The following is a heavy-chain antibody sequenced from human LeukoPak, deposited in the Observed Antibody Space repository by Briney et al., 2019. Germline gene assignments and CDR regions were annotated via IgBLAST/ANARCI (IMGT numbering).Heavy chain of an antibody. V-gene: IGHV4-34*01. CDR1: GGSFSGYY. CDR2: INHSGST. Sequence: PSETLSLTCAVYGGSFSGYYWSWIRQPPGKGLEWIGEINHSGSTNYNPSLKSRVTISVDTSKNQFSLKLSSVTAADTAVYYCARRYSDTQSPRIGVWFDPWGQGTLVTVSS. J-gene: IGHJ5*02. CDR3: ARRYSDTQSPRIGVWFDP. D-gene: IGHD4-17*01.